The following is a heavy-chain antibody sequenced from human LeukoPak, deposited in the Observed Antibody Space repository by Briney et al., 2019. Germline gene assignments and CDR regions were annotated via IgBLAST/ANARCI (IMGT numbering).Heavy chain of an antibody. CDR1: GGSFSSYY. V-gene: IGHV4-34*01. D-gene: IGHD3-22*01. CDR2: INYSGST. CDR3: ARLIHYDSSGYLDY. Sequence: SETLSLTCAVYGGSFSSYYWSWIRQPPGKGLVWIGKINYSGSTNYNPSLKSRVTISVDMSKNQFSLKLTSVTTADTAVYYCARLIHYDSSGYLDYWGQGSLVTVSS. J-gene: IGHJ4*02.